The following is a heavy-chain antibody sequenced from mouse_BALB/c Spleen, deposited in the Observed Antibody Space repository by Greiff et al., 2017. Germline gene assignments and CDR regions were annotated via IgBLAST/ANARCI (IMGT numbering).Heavy chain of an antibody. J-gene: IGHJ4*01. CDR2: ISDGGSYT. D-gene: IGHD4-1*01. CDR1: GFTFSDYY. Sequence: EVKLVESGGGLVKPGGSLKLSCAASGFTFSDYYMYWVRQTPEKRLEWVATISDGGSYTYYPDSVKGRFTISRDNAKNNLYLQMSSLKSEDTAMYYCARDRGGTGAMDYWGQGTSVTVSS. V-gene: IGHV5-4*02. CDR3: ARDRGGTGAMDY.